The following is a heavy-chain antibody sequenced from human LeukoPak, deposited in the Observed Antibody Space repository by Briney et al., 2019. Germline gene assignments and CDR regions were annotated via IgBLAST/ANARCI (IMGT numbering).Heavy chain of an antibody. CDR2: INPNSGGT. Sequence: ASVKVSCKASGYTFTGYYMHWVRQAPGQGLEWMGWINPNSGGTNYAQKFQGRVTMTRDTSISTAYMELSRLRSGDTAVYYCARGPVAANWFDPWGQGTLVTVSS. D-gene: IGHD2-2*01. CDR3: ARGPVAANWFDP. V-gene: IGHV1-2*02. J-gene: IGHJ5*02. CDR1: GYTFTGYY.